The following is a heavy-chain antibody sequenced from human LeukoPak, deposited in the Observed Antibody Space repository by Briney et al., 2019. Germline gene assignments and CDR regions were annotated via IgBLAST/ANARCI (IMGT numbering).Heavy chain of an antibody. CDR1: GGSVSSGSYY. Sequence: PSETLSLTCTVSGGSVSSGSYYWSWIRQPPGKGLEWIGYIYYSGSTNYNPSLKSRVTISVDTSKNQLSLKLSSVTAADTAVYYCARASYDYVWGSYRPQFFDYWGQGTLVTVSS. CDR2: IYYSGST. J-gene: IGHJ4*02. V-gene: IGHV4-61*01. D-gene: IGHD3-16*02. CDR3: ARASYDYVWGSYRPQFFDY.